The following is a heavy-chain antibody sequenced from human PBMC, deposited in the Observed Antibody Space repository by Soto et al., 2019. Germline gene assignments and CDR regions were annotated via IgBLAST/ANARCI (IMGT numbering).Heavy chain of an antibody. CDR3: AKARLTPRTIALYYFDY. J-gene: IGHJ4*02. V-gene: IGHV3-23*01. D-gene: IGHD3-3*02. Sequence: PGGSLRLSCAASGFTFSSYAMSWVRQAPGKGLEWVSAISGSGGSTYYADSVKGRFTISRDNSKNTLYLQMNSLRAEDTAVYYCAKARLTPRTIALYYFDYWGQRTLVTVSS. CDR2: ISGSGGST. CDR1: GFTFSSYA.